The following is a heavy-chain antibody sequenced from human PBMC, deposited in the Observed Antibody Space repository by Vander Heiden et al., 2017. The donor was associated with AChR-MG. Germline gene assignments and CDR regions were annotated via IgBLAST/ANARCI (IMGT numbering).Heavy chain of an antibody. CDR1: GFTFSSYS. V-gene: IGHV3-21*01. J-gene: IGHJ4*02. CDR3: ARGYDGDYGY. Sequence: EVQLVESGGGLVKPGGSLRLSWPASGFTFSSYSMNWVRQAPGKGLEWVSSISSSSSYIYYADSVKGRFTISRDNAKNSLYLQMNSLRAEDTAVYYCARGYDGDYGYWGQGTLVTVSS. CDR2: ISSSSSYI. D-gene: IGHD4-17*01.